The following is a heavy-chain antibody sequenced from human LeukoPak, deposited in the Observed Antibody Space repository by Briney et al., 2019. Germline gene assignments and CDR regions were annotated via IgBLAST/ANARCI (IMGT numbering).Heavy chain of an antibody. CDR1: GFTFSNYA. CDR3: AKPMSSGYYKYYFDC. D-gene: IGHD3-22*01. J-gene: IGHJ4*02. Sequence: GGSLRLSCAASGFTFSNYAMSWVRQAPGKGLEWVSVISGVGGTTYYADSVKGRFTISRDNPKNTLYLQMNSLRAEDTAVYSCAKPMSSGYYKYYFDCWGQGTLVTVSS. CDR2: ISGVGGTT. V-gene: IGHV3-23*01.